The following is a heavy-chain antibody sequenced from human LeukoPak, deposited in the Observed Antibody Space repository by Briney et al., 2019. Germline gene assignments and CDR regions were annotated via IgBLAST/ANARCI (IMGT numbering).Heavy chain of an antibody. CDR1: GFTFSSYW. J-gene: IGHJ4*02. Sequence: GGSLRLSCGASGFTFSSYWMTWVRQAPGKGLEWVANIKQEGSEKYYVDSVKGRFTISRDNAKNSLYLQMNSLRAEDTAVYYCARELGYCSGGSCYPDYWGQGTLVTVSS. CDR2: IKQEGSEK. CDR3: ARELGYCSGGSCYPDY. V-gene: IGHV3-7*01. D-gene: IGHD2-15*01.